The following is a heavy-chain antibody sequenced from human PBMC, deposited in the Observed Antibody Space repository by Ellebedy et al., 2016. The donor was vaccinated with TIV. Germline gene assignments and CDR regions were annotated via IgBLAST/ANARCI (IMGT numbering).Heavy chain of an antibody. V-gene: IGHV1-3*01. D-gene: IGHD5-18*01. CDR2: INAGTANT. J-gene: IGHJ4*02. Sequence: AASVKVSCKASGYTFTTYAVHWVRQAPGQRLEWMGWINAGTANTKYSQKFQGRVTITRDTSASTAYMELSSLRSEDTAVYYCARSGDTSMAFTPSLDYWGQGTLVTVSS. CDR3: ARSGDTSMAFTPSLDY. CDR1: GYTFTTYA.